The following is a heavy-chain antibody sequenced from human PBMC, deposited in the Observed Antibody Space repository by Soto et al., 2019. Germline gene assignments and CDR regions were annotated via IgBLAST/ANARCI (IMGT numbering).Heavy chain of an antibody. J-gene: IGHJ5*02. CDR3: ARNSEQQLAQFNWFDP. V-gene: IGHV4-34*01. Sequence: QVQLQQWGTGLLKPSETLSLTCAVYGGSFSGYYWSWIRQPPGKGLEWIGEINHSGSTNYNPSLKSRVTISVDTSKNEFSLKLRSVTAADTAVYYCARNSEQQLAQFNWFDPWGQGTLVTVSS. CDR1: GGSFSGYY. D-gene: IGHD6-13*01. CDR2: INHSGST.